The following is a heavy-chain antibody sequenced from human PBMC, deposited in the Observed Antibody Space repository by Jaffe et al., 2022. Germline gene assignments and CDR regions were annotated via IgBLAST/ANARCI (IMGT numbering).Heavy chain of an antibody. D-gene: IGHD4-17*01. V-gene: IGHV3-48*03. CDR1: GFTFSSYE. Sequence: EVQLVESGGGLVQPGGSLRLSCAASGFTFSSYEMNWVRQAPGKGLEWVSYISSSGSTIYYADSVKGRFTISRDNAKNSLYLQMNSLRAEDTAVYYCARYRMTTTYFDYWGQGTLVTVSS. CDR2: ISSSGSTI. CDR3: ARYRMTTTYFDY. J-gene: IGHJ4*02.